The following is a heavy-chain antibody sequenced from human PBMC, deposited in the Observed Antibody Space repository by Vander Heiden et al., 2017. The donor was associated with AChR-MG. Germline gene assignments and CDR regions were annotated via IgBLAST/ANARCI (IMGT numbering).Heavy chain of an antibody. CDR1: GSTFAASA. Sequence: EVQLVESGGGLVQPGRSLRLPCAASGSTFAASAMHWVRQARGKGLEWVSGISWNSGSIGYADSVKGRFTISRDNAKNSLYLQMNSLRAEDTALYYCAKDMGKGAAMVRGVIGLFDYWGQGTLVTVSS. D-gene: IGHD3-10*01. V-gene: IGHV3-9*01. CDR3: AKDMGKGAAMVRGVIGLFDY. CDR2: ISWNSGSI. J-gene: IGHJ4*02.